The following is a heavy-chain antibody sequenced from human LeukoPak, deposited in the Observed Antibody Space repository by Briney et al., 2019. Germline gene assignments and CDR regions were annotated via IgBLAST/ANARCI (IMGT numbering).Heavy chain of an antibody. CDR2: ISSSSSYI. Sequence: GGSLRLSCAASGFTFSSYSMNWVRQAPGKGLEWVSSISSSSSYIYYADLVKGRFTISRDNAKNSLYLQMNSLRAEDTAVYYCARVPLDYYYMDVWGKGTTVTVSS. J-gene: IGHJ6*03. CDR1: GFTFSSYS. V-gene: IGHV3-21*01. CDR3: ARVPLDYYYMDV.